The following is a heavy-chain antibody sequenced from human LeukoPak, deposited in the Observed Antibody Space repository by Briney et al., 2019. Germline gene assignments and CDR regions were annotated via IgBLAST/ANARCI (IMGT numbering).Heavy chain of an antibody. Sequence: SQTLSLACTVSGGSISSGGYYWSWIRQPPGKGLEWIGYIYHSGSTYYNPSLKSRVTISVDRSKNQFSLKLSSVTAADTAVYFCARELGGGDSGYWGQGTLVTVSS. CDR2: IYHSGST. J-gene: IGHJ4*02. CDR1: GGSISSGGYY. CDR3: ARELGGGDSGY. D-gene: IGHD2-21*02. V-gene: IGHV4-30-2*01.